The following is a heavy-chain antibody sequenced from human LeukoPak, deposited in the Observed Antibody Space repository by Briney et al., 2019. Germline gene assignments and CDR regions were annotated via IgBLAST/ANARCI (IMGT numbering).Heavy chain of an antibody. D-gene: IGHD3-22*01. V-gene: IGHV1-69*05. CDR2: IVPIFGTA. CDR3: ARDGYYYDSSGYYTPYYFDY. J-gene: IGHJ4*02. CDR1: GGTFSSYA. Sequence: GSSVKVSCKASGGTFSSYAISWVRQAPGQGLEWMGGIVPIFGTANYAQKFQGRVTITTDESTSTAYMELSSLRSEDTAVYYCARDGYYYDSSGYYTPYYFDYWGQGNLVTVSS.